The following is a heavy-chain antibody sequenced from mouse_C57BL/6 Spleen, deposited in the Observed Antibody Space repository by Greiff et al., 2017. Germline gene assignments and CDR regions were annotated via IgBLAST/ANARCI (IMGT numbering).Heavy chain of an antibody. J-gene: IGHJ4*01. CDR2: IYPGDGDT. CDR3: ARVELTGTGGAMDY. CDR1: GYAFSSSW. D-gene: IGHD4-1*01. Sequence: QVQLKESGPELVKPGASVKISCKASGYAFSSSWMNWVKQRPGKGLEWIGRIYPGDGDTNYNGKFKGKATLTADKSSSTAYMQLSSLTSEDSAVYFCARVELTGTGGAMDYWGQGTSVTVSS. V-gene: IGHV1-82*01.